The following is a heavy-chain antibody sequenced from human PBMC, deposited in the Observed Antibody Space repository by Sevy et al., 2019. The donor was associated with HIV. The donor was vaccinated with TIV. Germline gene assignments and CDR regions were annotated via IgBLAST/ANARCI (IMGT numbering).Heavy chain of an antibody. D-gene: IGHD2-2*01. CDR1: GFTFSSYA. V-gene: IGHV3-30-3*01. J-gene: IGHJ6*02. Sequence: GGSLRLSCAASGFTFSSYAMHWVRQAPGKGLEWVAVISYDGSNKYYADSVKGRFTISRDNSKNTLYLQMNSLRAEDTAVYYCARERYCSSTSCYPYGMDVWGQGTTVTVPS. CDR2: ISYDGSNK. CDR3: ARERYCSSTSCYPYGMDV.